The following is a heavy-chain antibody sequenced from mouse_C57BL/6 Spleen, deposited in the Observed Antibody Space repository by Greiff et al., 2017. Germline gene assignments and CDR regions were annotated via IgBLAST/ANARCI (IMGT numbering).Heavy chain of an antibody. J-gene: IGHJ2*01. D-gene: IGHD1-1*01. CDR1: GYTFTSYG. V-gene: IGHV1-81*01. Sequence: QVQLQQSGAELARPGASVKLSCKASGYTFTSYGISWVKQRTGPGLEWIGEIYPRSGNTYYNEKFKGKATLTADKSSSTAYMERRSLTSEDSAVYFCARKDYGSSRGDYFDYWGQGTTLTVSS. CDR2: IYPRSGNT. CDR3: ARKDYGSSRGDYFDY.